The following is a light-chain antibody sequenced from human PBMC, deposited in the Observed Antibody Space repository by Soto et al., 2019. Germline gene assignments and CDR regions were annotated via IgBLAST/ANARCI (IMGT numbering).Light chain of an antibody. Sequence: EIVLTQSPATLSLPLGERATLSCRARQSVGNYLGWYQQRPGQAPRLLMSDVSRRATGIPARFSGSGSGTDFTLTISSLEPEDVAVYYCQQRVHGPTFGGGTKVEIK. J-gene: IGKJ4*01. CDR2: DVS. CDR1: QSVGNY. V-gene: IGKV3-11*01. CDR3: QQRVHGPT.